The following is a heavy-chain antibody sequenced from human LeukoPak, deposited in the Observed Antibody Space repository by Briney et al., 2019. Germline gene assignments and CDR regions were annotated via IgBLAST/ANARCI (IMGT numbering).Heavy chain of an antibody. CDR2: IKSKTDGGTT. CDR1: GFTFSSAW. CDR3: TTLFRGVNVEDAFDI. D-gene: IGHD3-10*01. J-gene: IGHJ3*02. Sequence: GGSLRLSCAASGFTFSSAWISWVRQAPGKGLEWVGRIKSKTDGGTTDYAAPVKGRFTISRDDSKNTLYLQMNSLKTEDTAVYYCTTLFRGVNVEDAFDIWGQGTMVTVSS. V-gene: IGHV3-15*01.